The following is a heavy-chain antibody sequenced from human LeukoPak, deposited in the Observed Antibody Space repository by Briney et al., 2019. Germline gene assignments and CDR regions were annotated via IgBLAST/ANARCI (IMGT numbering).Heavy chain of an antibody. CDR3: AKDPYDSYFDY. CDR1: GFTLSTYN. Sequence: GGSLRLSCAASGFTLSTYNMKWVRQAPRKGLEWVSSISTSSSYIYYADSVKGRFTISRDNSKNTLYLQMNSLRAEDTAVYYCAKDPYDSYFDYWGQGTLVTVSS. J-gene: IGHJ4*02. V-gene: IGHV3-21*04. CDR2: ISTSSSYI. D-gene: IGHD3-22*01.